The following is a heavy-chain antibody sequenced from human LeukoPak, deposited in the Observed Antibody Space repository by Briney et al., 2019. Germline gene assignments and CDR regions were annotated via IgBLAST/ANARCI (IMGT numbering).Heavy chain of an antibody. D-gene: IGHD6-19*01. CDR3: AKDLGWGIAVAGPRAFDI. CDR1: GFTFSSYG. Sequence: GGSLRLSCAASGFTFSSYGMHWVRQAPGKGLEWVAVISYDGSNKYYADSVKGRFTISRDNSKNTLYLQMNSLRAEDTAVYYCAKDLGWGIAVAGPRAFDIWGQGTMVTVSS. V-gene: IGHV3-30*18. J-gene: IGHJ3*02. CDR2: ISYDGSNK.